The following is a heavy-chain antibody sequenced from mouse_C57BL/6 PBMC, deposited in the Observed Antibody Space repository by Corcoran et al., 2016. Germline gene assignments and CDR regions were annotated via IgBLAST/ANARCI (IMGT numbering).Heavy chain of an antibody. CDR2: INPNNGGT. V-gene: IGHV1-26*01. CDR3: GRPDWDGSFAY. D-gene: IGHD4-1*01. Sequence: EVQLQQSGPELVKPGASVKISCKASGYTFTDYYMNWVKQSHGKSLEWIGDINPNNGGTSYNQKFKGKATLTVDKSSSTAYMELRSLTSEDSAVYYCGRPDWDGSFAYWGQGTLVTVSA. CDR1: GYTFTDYY. J-gene: IGHJ3*01.